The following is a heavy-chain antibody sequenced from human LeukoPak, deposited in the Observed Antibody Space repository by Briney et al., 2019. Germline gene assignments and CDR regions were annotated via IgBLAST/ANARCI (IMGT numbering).Heavy chain of an antibody. CDR2: ISSSSTYI. Sequence: GGSLRLSCAASGFTFSSYSMNWVRQAPGKGLEWVSSISSSSTYIYYADSMKGRFTISRDNAKNTLYLQMNSLRAEDTAVYYCARDISSGYYDAFDIWGQGTMVTVSS. D-gene: IGHD3-22*01. CDR1: GFTFSSYS. V-gene: IGHV3-21*01. CDR3: ARDISSGYYDAFDI. J-gene: IGHJ3*02.